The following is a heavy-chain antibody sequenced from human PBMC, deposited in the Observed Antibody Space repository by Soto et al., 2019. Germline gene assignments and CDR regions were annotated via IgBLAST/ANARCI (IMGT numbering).Heavy chain of an antibody. Sequence: QVQLQESGPGLVKPSQTLSLTCTVSGGSISSGGYYWSWIRQHPGKGLEWIGYIYYSGSTYYNPSLKSRVTISVETSKMQFALKLSSVTAADTAVYYAARDRNSNYYYYYGMDVWGQGTTVTVSS. D-gene: IGHD2-21*01. J-gene: IGHJ6*02. CDR3: ARDRNSNYYYYYGMDV. CDR1: GGSISSGGYY. CDR2: IYYSGST. V-gene: IGHV4-31*03.